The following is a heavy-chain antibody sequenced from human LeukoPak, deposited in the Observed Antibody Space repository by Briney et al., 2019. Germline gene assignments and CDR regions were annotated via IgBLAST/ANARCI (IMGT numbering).Heavy chain of an antibody. V-gene: IGHV4-34*01. CDR3: ARGKRTIFGVVNWFDP. CDR1: GESFSGYY. CDR2: INHSGST. J-gene: IGHJ5*02. Sequence: SSETLSLTCAVYGESFSGYYWSWIRQPPGKGLEWIGEINHSGSTNYNPSLKSRVTISVDTSKNQFSLKLSSVTAADTAVYYCARGKRTIFGVVNWFDPWGQGTLVTVSS. D-gene: IGHD3-3*01.